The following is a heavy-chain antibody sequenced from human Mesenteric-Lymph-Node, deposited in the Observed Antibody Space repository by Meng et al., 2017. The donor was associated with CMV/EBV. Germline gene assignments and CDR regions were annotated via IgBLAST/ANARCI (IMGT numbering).Heavy chain of an antibody. V-gene: IGHV4-34*01. J-gene: IGHJ4*02. D-gene: IGHD1-1*01. Sequence: VYGGSFSGYYWRWIRQPPGKGLEWIGEINHSGSTNYNPSLKSRVTISVDTSKNQFSLKLSSVTAADTAVYYCASAELQLERHYYFDYWGQGTLVTVSS. CDR2: INHSGST. CDR3: ASAELQLERHYYFDY. CDR1: GGSFSGYY.